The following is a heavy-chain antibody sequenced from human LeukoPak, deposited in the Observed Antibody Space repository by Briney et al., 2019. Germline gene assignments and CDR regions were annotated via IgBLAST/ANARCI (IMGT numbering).Heavy chain of an antibody. D-gene: IGHD3-16*01. CDR2: ISYGGSRE. CDR1: GFTFSSHS. J-gene: IGHJ4*02. Sequence: GGSLRLSCVASGFTFSSHSMHWVRQAPGKGLEWVAFISYGGSRESYADSVQGRFAISRDNSKNTLYLQMNSLTAEDTAVYYCAKGVDYWGQGTPVTVSS. CDR3: AKGVDY. V-gene: IGHV3-30*09.